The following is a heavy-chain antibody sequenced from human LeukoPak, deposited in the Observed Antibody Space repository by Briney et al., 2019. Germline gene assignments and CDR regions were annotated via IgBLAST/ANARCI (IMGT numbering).Heavy chain of an antibody. J-gene: IGHJ4*02. CDR3: ARVTGPTSTVVRGVIIPAFDS. V-gene: IGHV3-48*01. Sequence: GGSLRLSCAASGFIFSTYSMNWVRQAPGKGLEWVSYISGSSGTIYYADYVKGRFSISRDNARNSLYLDMNSLRAEDTAVYYCARVTGPTSTVVRGVIIPAFDSWGQGTLVTVSS. CDR2: ISGSSGTI. CDR1: GFIFSTYS. D-gene: IGHD3-10*01.